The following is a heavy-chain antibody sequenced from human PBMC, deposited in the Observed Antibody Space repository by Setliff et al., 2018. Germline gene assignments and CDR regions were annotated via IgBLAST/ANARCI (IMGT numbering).Heavy chain of an antibody. CDR2: ISDTALGI. CDR3: VKDVVGYCSTWPKRDYFDY. Sequence: LSLSCAASGFTFNTYAMSGVRQPPGKGLEWVSSISDTALGIYYADSVRGRFTISRDNSKKPLYLQMNSLRAEDTAVYYCVKDVVGYCSTWPKRDYFDYWGQGTLVTVSS. D-gene: IGHD2-15*01. CDR1: GFTFNTYA. J-gene: IGHJ4*02. V-gene: IGHV3-23*01.